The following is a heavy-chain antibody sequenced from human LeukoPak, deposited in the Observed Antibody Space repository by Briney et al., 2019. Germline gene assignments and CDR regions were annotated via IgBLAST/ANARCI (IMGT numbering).Heavy chain of an antibody. J-gene: IGHJ4*02. CDR2: ISYDGSNK. CDR3: AKVLYYYDSSGPPDFDY. D-gene: IGHD3-22*01. V-gene: IGHV3-30*18. CDR1: GFTFSSYG. Sequence: GGSLRLSCAASGFTFSSYGMHWVRQAPGKGLEWVAVISYDGSNKYYADSVKGRFTISRDNSKNTLYLQMNSLRAEDTAVYYCAKVLYYYDSSGPPDFDYWGQGTLVTVSS.